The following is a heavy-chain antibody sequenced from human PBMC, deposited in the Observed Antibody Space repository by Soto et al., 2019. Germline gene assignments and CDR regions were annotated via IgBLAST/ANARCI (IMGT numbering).Heavy chain of an antibody. CDR3: ARDIPDLWFGEYYFDY. J-gene: IGHJ4*02. D-gene: IGHD3-10*01. CDR1: GFTFSSYG. V-gene: IGHV3-33*01. Sequence: QVQLVESGGGVVQPGRSLRLSCAASGFTFSSYGMHWVRQAPGKGLEWVAVIWYDGSNKYYADSVKGRFTISRDNSKNTLYLQMNSLRDEDTAVYYCARDIPDLWFGEYYFDYWGQGTLVTVSS. CDR2: IWYDGSNK.